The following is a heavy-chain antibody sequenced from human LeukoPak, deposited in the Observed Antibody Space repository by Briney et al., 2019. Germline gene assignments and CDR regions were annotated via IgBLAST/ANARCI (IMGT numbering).Heavy chain of an antibody. V-gene: IGHV3-23*01. D-gene: IGHD4/OR15-4a*01. J-gene: IGHJ5*02. CDR3: AKAGPHRYGDWFDP. CDR1: GFTFSNDA. CDR2: ISGSSEYI. Sequence: GGSLRLSCAASGFTFSNDAMSWVRQAPGKGLEWVSSISGSSEYIYYADSVKGRFTISRDNSKNTLYLQMNSLRAEDTALYYCAKAGPHRYGDWFDPWGQGTLVTVSS.